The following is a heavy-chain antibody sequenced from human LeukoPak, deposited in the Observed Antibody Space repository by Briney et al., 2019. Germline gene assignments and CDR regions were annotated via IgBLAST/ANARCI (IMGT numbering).Heavy chain of an antibody. CDR3: AKSRHSNYYAPGDFS. Sequence: SETLSLTCTVTGGSNSGSSSYWGWIRQPPGKGLEWIATIYYTGSTNYNPSLKTRVTISLDTSRNQFSLRFTSVTAADTAVYYCAKSRHSNYYAPGDFSCGQGTLVTVSS. J-gene: IGHJ5*02. CDR2: IYYTGST. CDR1: GGSNSGSSSY. D-gene: IGHD3-16*01. V-gene: IGHV4-39*01.